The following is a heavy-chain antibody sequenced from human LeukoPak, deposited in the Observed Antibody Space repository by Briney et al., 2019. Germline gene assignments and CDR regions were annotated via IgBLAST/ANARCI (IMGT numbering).Heavy chain of an antibody. CDR3: ARVGVVVAATRHWYFDL. Sequence: ASVKVSRKASGYTFTSYAMHWVRQAPGQRLEWMGWINAGNGNTKYSQKFQGRVTITRDTSASTAYMELSSLRSEDTAVYYCARVGVVVAATRHWYFDLWGRGTLVTVSS. D-gene: IGHD2-15*01. CDR1: GYTFTSYA. CDR2: INAGNGNT. J-gene: IGHJ2*01. V-gene: IGHV1-3*01.